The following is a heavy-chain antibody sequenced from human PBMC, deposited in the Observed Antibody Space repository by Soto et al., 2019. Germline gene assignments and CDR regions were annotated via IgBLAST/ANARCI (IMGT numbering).Heavy chain of an antibody. V-gene: IGHV1-69*02. CDR3: ARAPSNWGSGWFDP. CDR1: GGTFSSYT. CDR2: IIPILGIA. J-gene: IGHJ5*02. Sequence: SVKVSCKASGGTFSSYTISWVRQAPGQGLEWMGKIIPILGIANYAQKFQGRVTITADKSTSTAYMELSSLRSEDTAVYYCARAPSNWGSGWFDPWGQGTLVTVSS. D-gene: IGHD7-27*01.